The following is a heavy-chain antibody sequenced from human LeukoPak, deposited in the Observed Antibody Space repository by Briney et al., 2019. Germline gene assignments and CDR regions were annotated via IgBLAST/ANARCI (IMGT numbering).Heavy chain of an antibody. CDR1: GYTFSAYS. CDR3: ARGSGSYWWFDS. J-gene: IGHJ5*01. CDR2: INPDSGDT. D-gene: IGHD1-26*01. V-gene: IGHV1-2*04. Sequence: ASVKVSCKASGYTFSAYSIHWVRQASGQGLEWMGWINPDSGDTNYAQKFQGWVTMTRDTSISTAYMEVRRLRSDDTAVYYCARGSGSYWWFDSWGQGTLVTVSS.